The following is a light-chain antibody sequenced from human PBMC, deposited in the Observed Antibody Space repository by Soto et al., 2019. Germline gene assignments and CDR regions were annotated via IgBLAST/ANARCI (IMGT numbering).Light chain of an antibody. J-gene: IGLJ1*01. Sequence: VLAQPPSVSGAPGQRVTISCTGISSNIGAGYDVHWYQQLPGTAPKLLIYGNNNRPSGVPDRFSGSKSGTSASLAITGLQAEDEADYYCQSYDSSLSADVFGTGTKVTV. V-gene: IGLV1-40*01. CDR1: SSNIGAGYD. CDR2: GNN. CDR3: QSYDSSLSADV.